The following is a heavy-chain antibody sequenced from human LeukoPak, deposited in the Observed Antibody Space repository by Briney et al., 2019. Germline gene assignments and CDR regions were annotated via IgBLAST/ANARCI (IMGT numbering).Heavy chain of an antibody. Sequence: GGSLRLSCAASGFTFSTYNMNWVRQAPGKGLEWVSFISSSSSYIYYADSVKGRFTISRDNAKNSLYLQMNTLRAEDTAVYYCAGVYGSGIYYKTYWGQGTLVTVSS. J-gene: IGHJ4*02. V-gene: IGHV3-21*01. CDR1: GFTFSTYN. CDR3: AGVYGSGIYYKTY. CDR2: ISSSSSYI. D-gene: IGHD3-10*01.